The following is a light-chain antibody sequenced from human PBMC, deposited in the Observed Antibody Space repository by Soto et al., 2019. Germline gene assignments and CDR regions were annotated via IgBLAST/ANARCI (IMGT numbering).Light chain of an antibody. CDR2: EVA. Sequence: QSALTQPASVSGSPGQTITISCTGTSSDIGGYDVVSWYQQHPGKAPKLLIYEVAKRPSGVSNRFSGSKSGSTASLTVSGLQAEDEADYHCCSFAGGTTFWLFGGGTKATVL. CDR1: SSDIGGYDV. V-gene: IGLV2-23*02. J-gene: IGLJ3*02. CDR3: CSFAGGTTFWL.